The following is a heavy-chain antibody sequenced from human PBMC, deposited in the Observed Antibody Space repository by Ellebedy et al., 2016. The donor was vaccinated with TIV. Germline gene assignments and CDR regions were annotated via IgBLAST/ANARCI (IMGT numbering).Heavy chain of an antibody. D-gene: IGHD3-10*01. Sequence: PGGSLRLSCTASGFTFGDYAMTWVRQAPGKGLEWVGFSRSKAYGGTTEYAASVKGRVTISRDDSKSIAYLQMNSLKTEDTAVYYCTRVMGYYGSGTYSDDAFDIWGQGTMVTVSS. V-gene: IGHV3-49*04. CDR2: SRSKAYGGTT. CDR1: GFTFGDYA. J-gene: IGHJ3*02. CDR3: TRVMGYYGSGTYSDDAFDI.